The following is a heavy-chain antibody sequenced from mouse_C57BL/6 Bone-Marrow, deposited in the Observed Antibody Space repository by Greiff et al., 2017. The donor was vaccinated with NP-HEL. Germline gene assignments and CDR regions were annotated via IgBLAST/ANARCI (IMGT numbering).Heavy chain of an antibody. Sequence: QVQLQQPGAELVKPGASVKLSCKASGYTFTSYWMHWVKQRPGQGLEWIGMIHPNSGSTNYNEKFKSKATLTVDKSSSTAYMQLSSLTSEDSAVYYCARGSDYDYDVKGHYFDYWGKGTTLTVSS. V-gene: IGHV1-64*01. D-gene: IGHD2-4*01. CDR1: GYTFTSYW. CDR2: IHPNSGST. J-gene: IGHJ2*01. CDR3: ARGSDYDYDVKGHYFDY.